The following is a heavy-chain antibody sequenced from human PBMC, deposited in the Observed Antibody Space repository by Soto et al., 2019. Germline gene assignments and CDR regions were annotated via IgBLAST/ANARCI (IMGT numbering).Heavy chain of an antibody. D-gene: IGHD3-22*01. Sequence: QVQLVESGGGVVQPGRSLRLSCAASGFTFSSYGMNWVRQAPGKGLEWVAGIWYDGSNKYYADSVKGRFTISRDTSKNKPYLKMNRQSAEDRAVYYCARGYYDSSLDYYYCYGMDVWGQGTTVTVSS. CDR1: GFTFSSYG. CDR3: ARGYYDSSLDYYYCYGMDV. V-gene: IGHV3-33*01. J-gene: IGHJ6*02. CDR2: IWYDGSNK.